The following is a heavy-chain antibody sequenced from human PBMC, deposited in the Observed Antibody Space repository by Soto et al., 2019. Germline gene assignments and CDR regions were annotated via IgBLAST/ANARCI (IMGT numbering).Heavy chain of an antibody. CDR1: GFTFSTYA. Sequence: QVQLVESGGGVVQPGRSLRLSCAASGFTFSTYAMHWVRQAPGKGLEWVAIISYDGSNNYYADSVKGRFTISRDNSNNTLYLQMNSLRPEDTAVYYCATYGSGSAYYYCLDVWGQGTTVTVSS. V-gene: IGHV3-30-3*01. CDR3: ATYGSGSAYYYCLDV. CDR2: ISYDGSNN. D-gene: IGHD3-10*01. J-gene: IGHJ6*02.